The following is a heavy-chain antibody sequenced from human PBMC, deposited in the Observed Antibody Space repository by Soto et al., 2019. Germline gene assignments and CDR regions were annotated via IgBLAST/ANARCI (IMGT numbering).Heavy chain of an antibody. D-gene: IGHD6-6*01. CDR3: APYSSSPDYYYYYGMDV. J-gene: IGHJ6*02. Sequence: QVQLVQSGAEVKKPGSSVKVSCKASGGTFSSYAISWVRQAPGQGLEWMGGIIPIFGTANYAQKFQGRVTITADESTSTAYMELSSLRSEDTAVYYCAPYSSSPDYYYYYGMDVWGQGTTVTVSS. CDR1: GGTFSSYA. V-gene: IGHV1-69*12. CDR2: IIPIFGTA.